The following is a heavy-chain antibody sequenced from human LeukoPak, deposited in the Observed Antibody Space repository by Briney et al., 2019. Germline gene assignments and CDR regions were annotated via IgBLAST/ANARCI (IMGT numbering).Heavy chain of an antibody. CDR1: GGPISSYY. CDR3: ARDKLLYYGSGSYSYYFDY. D-gene: IGHD3-10*01. J-gene: IGHJ4*02. Sequence: PSETLSLTCTVSGGPISSYYWSWIRQPAGKGLEWIGRIYTSGSTNYNPSLKSRVTMSVDTSKNQFSLKLSSVTAADTAVYYCARDKLLYYGSGSYSYYFDYWGQGTLVTVSS. CDR2: IYTSGST. V-gene: IGHV4-4*07.